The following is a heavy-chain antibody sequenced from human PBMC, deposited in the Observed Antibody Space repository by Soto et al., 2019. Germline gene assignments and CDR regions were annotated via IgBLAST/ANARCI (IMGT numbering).Heavy chain of an antibody. V-gene: IGHV1-69*06. D-gene: IGHD6-6*01. CDR1: GGTFSSYA. Sequence: QVQLVQSGAEVKKPGSSVKVSFKASGGTFSSYAISWVRQAPGQGREWMGGIIPIFGTANYAQKFQGRVTITADKSTSTAYMELSSLRSADTAVYYCACAGGPSIEARQTQHPYGMDVWGKGTTVTVSA. CDR3: ACAGGPSIEARQTQHPYGMDV. CDR2: IIPIFGTA. J-gene: IGHJ6*04.